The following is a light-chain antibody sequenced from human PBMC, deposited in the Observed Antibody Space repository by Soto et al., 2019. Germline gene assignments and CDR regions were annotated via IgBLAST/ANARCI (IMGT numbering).Light chain of an antibody. CDR2: DAS. CDR1: QSVSSN. CDR3: QHTSNLPRT. J-gene: IGKJ1*01. Sequence: EILRTHSPATLSVSPGERGTLSCRASQSVSSNFAWYQQKPGQAPRLLIYDASTRATGIPARFSGSGSGTDFTLTINNMQREDFATYCCQHTSNLPRTFGQGTKV. V-gene: IGKV3-15*01.